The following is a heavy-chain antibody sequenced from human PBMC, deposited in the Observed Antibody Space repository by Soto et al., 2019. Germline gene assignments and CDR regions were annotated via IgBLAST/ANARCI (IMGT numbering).Heavy chain of an antibody. J-gene: IGHJ4*02. Sequence: GASVKVSCKVSGYTLTELSMHWVRQAPGKGLEWMGGFDPEDGETIYAQKFQGRVTMTEDTSTDTAYMELSSLRSEDTAVYYCATYPSRSSGVAHYFDYWGQGTLVTVSS. V-gene: IGHV1-24*01. D-gene: IGHD6-19*01. CDR2: FDPEDGET. CDR1: GYTLTELS. CDR3: ATYPSRSSGVAHYFDY.